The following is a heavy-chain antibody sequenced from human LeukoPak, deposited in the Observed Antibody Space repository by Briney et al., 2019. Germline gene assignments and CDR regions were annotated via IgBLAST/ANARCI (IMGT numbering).Heavy chain of an antibody. CDR1: GFTLSDHW. CDR3: VKGGHKLDIQTTHYYYGLGV. V-gene: IGHV3-74*03. J-gene: IGHJ6*02. D-gene: IGHD5-12*01. Sequence: GGALRLSCVASGFTLSDHWMYWVRQGPSRGLAHVSRVESDASRTTYADSVKGRFTISRDDAKNTMYLQMNSLRVEDTAVYYCVKGGHKLDIQTTHYYYGLGVWGQGTTVAVS. CDR2: VESDASRT.